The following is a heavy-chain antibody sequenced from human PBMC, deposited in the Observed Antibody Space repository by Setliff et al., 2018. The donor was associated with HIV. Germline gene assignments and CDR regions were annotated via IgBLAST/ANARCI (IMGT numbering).Heavy chain of an antibody. J-gene: IGHJ5*02. D-gene: IGHD6-13*01. CDR2: ISSRSSYI. CDR3: ARGPLSTSGYNWFDP. CDR1: GFTFSSYI. V-gene: IGHV3-21*01. Sequence: PGGSLRLSCAASGFTFSSYIMNWVRQAPGKGLEWVSSISSRSSYIYAADSVKGRFTISRDHAKNSLLLQMNSRRAADTAVYYCARGPLSTSGYNWFDPWGKGSLVTVSS.